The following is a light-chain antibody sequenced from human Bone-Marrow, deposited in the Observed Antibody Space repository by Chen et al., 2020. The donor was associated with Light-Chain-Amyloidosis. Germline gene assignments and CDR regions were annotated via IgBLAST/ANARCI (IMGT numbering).Light chain of an antibody. Sequence: ELVLTQSPGPLSLSPGEGANLSCRASQTISSNYLTWYQQKFGQAPRLLIYGSSSRATGIPDRFTGSGSGTDFTLTINRLEPEDFAMYYCQQYGTSPLPFGGGTKVEIK. CDR3: QQYGTSPLP. J-gene: IGKJ4*01. CDR1: QTISSNY. V-gene: IGKV3-20*01. CDR2: GSS.